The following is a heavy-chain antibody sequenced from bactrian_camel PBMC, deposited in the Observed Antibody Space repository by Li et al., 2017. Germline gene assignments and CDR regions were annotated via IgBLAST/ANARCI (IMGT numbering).Heavy chain of an antibody. CDR3: AAEEAVDETACGRLH. V-gene: IGHV3S53*01. CDR1: GDINKRRCG. CDR2: MHGDGRI. J-gene: IGHJ4*01. D-gene: IGHD1*01. Sequence: HVQLVESGGGSVQAGGSLKLSCVASGDINKRRCGMGWHRRAPGKERELVSWMHGDGRINYGDSVKGRFTISRDNVKHIVSLQMNDLKTEDTAVYYCAAEEAVDETACGRLHWGQGTQVTVS.